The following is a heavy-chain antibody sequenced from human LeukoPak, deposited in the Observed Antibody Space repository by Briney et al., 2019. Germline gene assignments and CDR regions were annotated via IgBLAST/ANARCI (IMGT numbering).Heavy chain of an antibody. CDR3: AKDGGGSYLYYFDY. D-gene: IGHD1-26*01. V-gene: IGHV3-30*18. CDR2: ISYDGSNK. J-gene: IGHJ4*02. Sequence: GGSLRLSCAASGFTFSSYGMHWVRQAPGKGLEWVAVISYDGSNKYYADSVKGRFTISRDNSENTLYLQMNSLRAEDTAVYYCAKDGGGSYLYYFDYWGQGTLVTVSS. CDR1: GFTFSSYG.